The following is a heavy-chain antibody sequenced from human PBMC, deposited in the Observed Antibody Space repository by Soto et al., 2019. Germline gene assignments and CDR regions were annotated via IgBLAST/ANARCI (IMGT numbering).Heavy chain of an antibody. Sequence: GGSLRLSCAASGFTVRSYYMSWVRQAPGKGLEWVSVLYDTGSTYAADSVKSRFTISTDDSKNTLYLQMNSLRAADTAIYYCWTHSSSDLKFFSNGMDVWGQGTPVTVSS. V-gene: IGHV3-53*01. J-gene: IGHJ6*02. D-gene: IGHD6-13*01. CDR2: LYDTGST. CDR1: GFTVRSYY. CDR3: WTHSSSDLKFFSNGMDV.